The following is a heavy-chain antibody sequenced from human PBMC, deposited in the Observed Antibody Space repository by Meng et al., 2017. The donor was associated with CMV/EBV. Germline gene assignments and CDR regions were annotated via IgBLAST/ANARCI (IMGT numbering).Heavy chain of an antibody. V-gene: IGHV1-3*02. J-gene: IGHJ3*02. CDR3: ARDLHSTTPINSGSYHEDWGDAFDI. Sequence: ASVKVSCKASGYTFTSYAMHWVRQAPGQRLEWMGWSNAGNGNTKYSQEFQGRVTITADKSTSTAYMELSSLRSEDTAVYYCARDLHSTTPINSGSYHEDWGDAFDIWGQGTMVTVSS. D-gene: IGHD1-26*01. CDR2: SNAGNGNT. CDR1: GYTFTSYA.